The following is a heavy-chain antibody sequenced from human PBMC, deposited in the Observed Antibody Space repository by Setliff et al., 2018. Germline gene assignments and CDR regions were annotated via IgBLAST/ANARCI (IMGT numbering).Heavy chain of an antibody. CDR2: IYTTGST. J-gene: IGHJ6*02. CDR1: GGSINSATNY. D-gene: IGHD3-10*01. Sequence: SETLSLTCTVSGGSINSATNYWNWIRQPAGAGWEGVGRIYTTGSTSYNPSLKSRLTISIDTSKNQFSLRLTSVTAADTAVYFCARARSVVQGVFFRSHVFDFWGQGTTVTVSS. CDR3: ARARSVVQGVFFRSHVFDF. V-gene: IGHV4-61*02.